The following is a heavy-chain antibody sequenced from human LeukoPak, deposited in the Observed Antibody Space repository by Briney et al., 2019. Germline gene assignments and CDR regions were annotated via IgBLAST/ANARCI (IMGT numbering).Heavy chain of an antibody. V-gene: IGHV4-61*02. J-gene: IGHJ6*03. CDR1: GASISSGSYY. D-gene: IGHD2-2*01. CDR3: ASRTPDDYCYYMDV. CDR2: IYTSGST. Sequence: SETLSLTCTVSGASISSGSYYWNWIRQPAGKGLEWIGRIYTSGSTNYNPSLKSRVTVSLDTSKNQFSLKLSSVTAADTAVYYCASRTPDDYCYYMDVWGKGTTVTVSS.